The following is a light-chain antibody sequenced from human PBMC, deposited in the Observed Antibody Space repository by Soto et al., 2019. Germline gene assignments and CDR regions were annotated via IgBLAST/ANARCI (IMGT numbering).Light chain of an antibody. CDR1: QSLGSSY. CDR2: GVS. V-gene: IGKV3-20*01. J-gene: IGKJ1*01. Sequence: EIVLTQSPGTLSLSPGERATLSCRASQSLGSSYLAWYQQKPGQAPRLLIYGVSSRATGIPDRFSGSGSGTDFTLTISRLEPEDCAMYYCQQYGGSPRAFGQGTEVEIK. CDR3: QQYGGSPRA.